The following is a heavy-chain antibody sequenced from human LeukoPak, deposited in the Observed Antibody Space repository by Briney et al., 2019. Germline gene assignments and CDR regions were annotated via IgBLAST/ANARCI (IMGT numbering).Heavy chain of an antibody. Sequence: AGGSLRLACAAYGFTFSNSAMSWVRQAPGKGLEWVSSLSGSGITTYYADSVKGRFTISRDNSKNTLYLQMHSLRAEDTAVYYCAKGIYSSGWRYFDYWGHGTLVTVSS. J-gene: IGHJ4*01. V-gene: IGHV3-23*01. CDR3: AKGIYSSGWRYFDY. CDR1: GFTFSNSA. D-gene: IGHD6-19*01. CDR2: LSGSGITT.